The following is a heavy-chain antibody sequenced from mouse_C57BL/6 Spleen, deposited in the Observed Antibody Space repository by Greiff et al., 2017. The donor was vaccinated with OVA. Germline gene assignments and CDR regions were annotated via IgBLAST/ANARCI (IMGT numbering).Heavy chain of an antibody. J-gene: IGHJ2*01. CDR3: ARHYGSSYETIDY. D-gene: IGHD1-1*01. Sequence: VQLQQPGAELVRPGSSVKLSCKASGYTFPSYWMDWVKQRPGQGLEWIGNIYPSDSDTHYNQKFSDKATLTVDKSSSTAYMQLSSLTSEDAAVYYCARHYGSSYETIDYWGQGTTLTVSS. V-gene: IGHV1-61*01. CDR1: GYTFPSYW. CDR2: IYPSDSDT.